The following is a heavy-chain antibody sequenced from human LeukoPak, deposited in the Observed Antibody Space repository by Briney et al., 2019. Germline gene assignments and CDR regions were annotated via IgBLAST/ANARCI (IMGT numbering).Heavy chain of an antibody. J-gene: IGHJ4*02. D-gene: IGHD3-9*01. V-gene: IGHV1-2*02. Sequence: ASVKVSCKASGYTFTSYGISWVRQAPGQGLEWMGWINPNSGGTNYAQKFQGRVTMTRDTSISTAYMELSRLRSDDTAVYYCARGRTRYDYWGQGTLVTVSS. CDR3: ARGRTRYDY. CDR1: GYTFTSYG. CDR2: INPNSGGT.